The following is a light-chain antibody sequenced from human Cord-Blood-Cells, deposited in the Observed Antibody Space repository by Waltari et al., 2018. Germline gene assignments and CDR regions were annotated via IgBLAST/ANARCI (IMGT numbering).Light chain of an antibody. CDR3: QQYGSSPYT. CDR1: QRVSSSY. J-gene: IGKJ2*01. CDR2: GAS. V-gene: IGKV3-20*01. Sequence: EIVLTQSPGTLSLSPGERATLSCRASQRVSSSYLAWYQQKPGHAPRLLIYGASSRATGIPDRFSGRGSGTDFTLTISRLEPEDFAVYYCQQYGSSPYTFGQGTKLEIK.